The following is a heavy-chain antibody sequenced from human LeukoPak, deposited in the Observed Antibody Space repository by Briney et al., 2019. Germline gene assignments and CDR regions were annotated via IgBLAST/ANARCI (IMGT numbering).Heavy chain of an antibody. V-gene: IGHV3-21*01. Sequence: PGGSLRLSCAASEFTFSSYNMNWVRQAPGKGLEWVSSISSFSSYIYYADSVKGRFTISRDNAKNSLYLQMNSLRAEDTAVYYCARGGTVTYYYYYYMDVWGKGTTVTISS. CDR1: EFTFSSYN. CDR2: ISSFSSYI. CDR3: ARGGTVTYYYYYYMDV. D-gene: IGHD4-17*01. J-gene: IGHJ6*03.